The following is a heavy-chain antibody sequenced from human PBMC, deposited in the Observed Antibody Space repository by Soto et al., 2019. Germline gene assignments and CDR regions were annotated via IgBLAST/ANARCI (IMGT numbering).Heavy chain of an antibody. J-gene: IGHJ6*02. CDR3: ARDIEYCSSTSCSYYYGMDV. D-gene: IGHD2-2*01. CDR2: INPNSGGT. Sequence: ASVKVSCKASGYTFTSYDINWVRQATGQGLEWMGWINPNSGGTNYAQKFQGRVTMTRDTSISTAYMELSRLRSDDTAVYYCARDIEYCSSTSCSYYYGMDVWGQGTTVTVSS. CDR1: GYTFTSYD. V-gene: IGHV1-2*02.